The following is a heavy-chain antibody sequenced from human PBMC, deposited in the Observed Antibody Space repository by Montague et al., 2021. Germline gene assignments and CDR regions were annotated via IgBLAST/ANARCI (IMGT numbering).Heavy chain of an antibody. CDR3: ARGENDLRAAAGTSLLCYYYYYYMDV. CDR1: GGSISSYY. D-gene: IGHD6-13*01. Sequence: SETLSLTCTVSGGSISSYYWSWIRQPPGKGLEWIGCIHYNGSTNYNPSLKSRITMSLDTSKNQISLKLNSVTAADTAVYYCARGENDLRAAAGTSLLCYYYYYYMDVWGEGTPVTVSS. J-gene: IGHJ6*03. CDR2: IHYNGST. V-gene: IGHV4-59*01.